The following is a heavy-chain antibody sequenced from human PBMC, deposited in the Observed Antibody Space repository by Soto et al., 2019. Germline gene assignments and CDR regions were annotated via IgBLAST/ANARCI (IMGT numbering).Heavy chain of an antibody. V-gene: IGHV3-23*01. J-gene: IGHJ6*03. D-gene: IGHD3-3*01. CDR3: AKGSPYYDFWSGYENYYYYYYMDV. CDR1: GFTFSSYA. Sequence: EVQLLESGGGLVQPGGSLRLSCAASGFTFSSYAMSWVRQAPGKGLAWVSAISGSGGSTYYADSVKGRFTISRDNSKNTLYLQMNSLRAEDTAVYYCAKGSPYYDFWSGYENYYYYYYMDVWGKGTTVTVSS. CDR2: ISGSGGST.